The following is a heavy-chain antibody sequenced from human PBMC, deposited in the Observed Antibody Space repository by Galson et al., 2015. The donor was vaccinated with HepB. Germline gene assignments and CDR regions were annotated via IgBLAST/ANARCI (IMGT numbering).Heavy chain of an antibody. D-gene: IGHD1-26*01. CDR2: TCYRSKWYN. J-gene: IGHJ5*02. CDR1: GDSVSSNSAA. V-gene: IGHV6-1*01. Sequence: CAISGDSVSSNSAAWNWIRQSPSRGLEWLGRTCYRSKWYNDYAESVKSRMTIKPDTSKNEFSLQLNSVTPEDTAVYYCARDPSGSYWGRWSDLWGQGIPVTVSS. CDR3: ARDPSGSYWGRWSDL.